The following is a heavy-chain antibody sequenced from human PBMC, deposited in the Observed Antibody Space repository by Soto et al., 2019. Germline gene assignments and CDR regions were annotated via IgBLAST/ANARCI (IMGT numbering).Heavy chain of an antibody. J-gene: IGHJ5*02. CDR3: ARVLVTYGGIMVPYNWFDT. D-gene: IGHD3-16*01. CDR1: GESFSGYH. Sequence: SETLSLTCAVFGESFSGYHWTWIRQSTGKGLEWIGEINLSGNTNYNPSLKSRVTISIDTPKKQFSLKLTSVTAADTAIYYCARVLVTYGGIMVPYNWFDTWGQGNLVTVSS. CDR2: INLSGNT. V-gene: IGHV4-34*01.